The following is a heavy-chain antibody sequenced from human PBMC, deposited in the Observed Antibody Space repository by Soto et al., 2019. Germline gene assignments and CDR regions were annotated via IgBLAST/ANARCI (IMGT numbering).Heavy chain of an antibody. V-gene: IGHV3-11*01. J-gene: IGHJ6*02. CDR2: ISSSGSTI. D-gene: IGHD6-6*01. CDR1: GFTFSDYY. Sequence: GGSLRLSCEASGFTFSDYYMSWIRQAPGKGLEWVSYISSSGSTIYYADSVKGRFTISRDNAKDSLYLQMNSLRAEDTAVYYCARDYSSSRYYGMDVWGQGTTVTVSS. CDR3: ARDYSSSRYYGMDV.